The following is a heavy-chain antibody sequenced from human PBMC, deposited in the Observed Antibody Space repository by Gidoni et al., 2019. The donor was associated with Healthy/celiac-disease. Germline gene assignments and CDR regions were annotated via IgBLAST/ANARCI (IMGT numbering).Heavy chain of an antibody. CDR2: IMSSSSTI. J-gene: IGHJ6*02. CDR3: ASTSRQLPPGDYYYGMDV. CDR1: GFTFSSYS. D-gene: IGHD6-6*01. V-gene: IGHV3-48*02. Sequence: EVQLVESGGGLVQPGGSLRLSCAASGFTFSSYSMNWVRQAPGKGLEWVSYIMSSSSTIYYADSVKGRFTISRDNAKNSLYLQMNSLRDEDTAVYYCASTSRQLPPGDYYYGMDVWGQGTTVTVSS.